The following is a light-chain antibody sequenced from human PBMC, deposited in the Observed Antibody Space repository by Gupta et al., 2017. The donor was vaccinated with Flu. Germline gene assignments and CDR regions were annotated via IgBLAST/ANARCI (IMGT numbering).Light chain of an antibody. CDR1: QSVRSSY. CDR2: GAS. Sequence: GTLYLSPGERATRSCRASQSVRSSYLAWYQQKPDQAPRLLIYGASSRATGIPDRFSRSGSGTDFTLTMSRLEPEDFAVYYCQQDSSSPHTFGEGTKMEIK. V-gene: IGKV3-20*01. J-gene: IGKJ2*01. CDR3: QQDSSSPHT.